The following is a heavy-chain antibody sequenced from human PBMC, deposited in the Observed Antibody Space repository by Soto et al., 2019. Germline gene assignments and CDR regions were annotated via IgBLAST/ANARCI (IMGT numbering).Heavy chain of an antibody. CDR3: ARDVHWGGAEAGCWFDP. D-gene: IGHD6-13*01. CDR2: ISVYNGNT. CDR1: GYTFTSYG. J-gene: IGHJ5*02. Sequence: QVQLVQSGAEVKKPGASVKVSCKASGYTFTSYGISWGRQAPGQGLEWMGWISVYNGNTNYAQKLQGRVTMTTDTYTSTAYRELRSLGSDDTAVYYCARDVHWGGAEAGCWFDPWGQGTLVNVSS. V-gene: IGHV1-18*01.